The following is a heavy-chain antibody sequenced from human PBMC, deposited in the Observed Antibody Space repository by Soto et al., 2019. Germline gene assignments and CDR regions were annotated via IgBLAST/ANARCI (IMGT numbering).Heavy chain of an antibody. CDR3: AKDLLGSSGYYLGY. Sequence: QVQLVESGGGVVQPGRSLRLSCAASGFTFSSYGMHWVRQAPGKGLEWVAVISYDGSNKYYADSVKGRFTISRDNSKNTLYLQMNSQRAEDTAVYYCAKDLLGSSGYYLGYWGQGTLVTVSS. CDR1: GFTFSSYG. J-gene: IGHJ4*02. CDR2: ISYDGSNK. D-gene: IGHD3-22*01. V-gene: IGHV3-30*18.